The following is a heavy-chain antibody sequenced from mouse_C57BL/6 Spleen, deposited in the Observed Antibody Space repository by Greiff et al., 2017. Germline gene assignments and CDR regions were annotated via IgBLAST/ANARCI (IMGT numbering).Heavy chain of an antibody. CDR3: ARNWHYGSRMDY. Sequence: VQLQQSGPGLVQPSQSLSITCTVSGFSLTSYGVHWVRQSPGKGLEWLGVIWSGGSTDYNAAFISRLSISKENSKSQVFFKMTSLQADDPAIYYCARNWHYGSRMDYWGQGTSVTVSS. CDR2: IWSGGST. V-gene: IGHV2-2*01. J-gene: IGHJ4*01. D-gene: IGHD1-1*01. CDR1: GFSLTSYG.